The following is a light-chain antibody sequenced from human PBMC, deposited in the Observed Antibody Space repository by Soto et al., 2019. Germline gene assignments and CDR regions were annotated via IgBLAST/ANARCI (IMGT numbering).Light chain of an antibody. CDR1: QSIASY. J-gene: IGKJ1*01. CDR3: QQSYSSPDT. V-gene: IGKV1-39*01. CDR2: AAS. Sequence: DIQMTQSPSSLSASVGDRVTITCRASQSIASYLNWYQHKPGKAPKLLIYAASTLQSGVPSRFNGSGSGTDFTLTISSLQPEDFATSDCQQSYSSPDTFGQGTPVEI.